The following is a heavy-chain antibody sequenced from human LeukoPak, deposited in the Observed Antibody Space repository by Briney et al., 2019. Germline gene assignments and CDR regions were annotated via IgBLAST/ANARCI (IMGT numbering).Heavy chain of an antibody. Sequence: ASVKVSCKASGGTFSSYAISWVRQAPGQGLEWMGRIIPILGIANYAQKFQGRVTITADKSTSTAYMELSSLRSEDTAVYYCARGLRMATIGGGDYFDYWGQGTLVTVSS. CDR1: GGTFSSYA. J-gene: IGHJ4*02. CDR3: ARGLRMATIGGGDYFDY. V-gene: IGHV1-69*04. CDR2: IIPILGIA. D-gene: IGHD5-12*01.